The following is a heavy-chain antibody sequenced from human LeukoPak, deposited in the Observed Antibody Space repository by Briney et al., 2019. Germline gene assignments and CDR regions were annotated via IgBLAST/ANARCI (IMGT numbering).Heavy chain of an antibody. CDR3: AKDDSGTFDY. Sequence: PGGSLRLSCAASGFSFSSYGMHWVRQAPGKGLEWVAVIWYDGSKEHYVDSVKGRFTISRDNAKNTVFPQMNSLRVEDSAVYYCAKDDSGTFDYWGQGIPVIVSS. J-gene: IGHJ4*02. D-gene: IGHD5-12*01. CDR2: IWYDGSKE. CDR1: GFSFSSYG. V-gene: IGHV3-33*03.